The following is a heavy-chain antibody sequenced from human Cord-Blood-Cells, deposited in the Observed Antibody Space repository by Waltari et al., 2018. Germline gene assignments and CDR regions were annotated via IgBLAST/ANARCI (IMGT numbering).Heavy chain of an antibody. CDR1: GGSFSGYY. J-gene: IGHJ4*02. V-gene: IGHV4-34*01. CDR3: ARGIRKEYSSSWYYFDY. Sequence: QVQLQQWGAGLLKPSETLSLTCAVYGGSFSGYYWSWIRQPPGKGLEWIGEINHSGSTNYNPPLKSRVTVSVDTSKNQFSLKLSSVTAADTAVYYCARGIRKEYSSSWYYFDYWGQGTLVTVSS. D-gene: IGHD6-13*01. CDR2: INHSGST.